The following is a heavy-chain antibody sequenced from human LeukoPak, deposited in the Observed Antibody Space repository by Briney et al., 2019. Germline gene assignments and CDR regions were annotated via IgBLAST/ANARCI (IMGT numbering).Heavy chain of an antibody. J-gene: IGHJ4*02. CDR1: GGSISSYY. CDR2: IYYSGST. Sequence: SETLSLTCTVSGGSISSYYWSWIRQPPGKGLEWIGYIYYSGSTNYNPSLKSRVTISVDTSKNQFSLKLSSVTAADTAVYYCARGGAPYYDFWSGYYKGGYYFDYWGQGTLVTVSS. D-gene: IGHD3-3*01. CDR3: ARGGAPYYDFWSGYYKGGYYFDY. V-gene: IGHV4-59*01.